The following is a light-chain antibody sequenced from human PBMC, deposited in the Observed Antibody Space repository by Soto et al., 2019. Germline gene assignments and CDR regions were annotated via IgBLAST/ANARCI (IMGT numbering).Light chain of an antibody. J-gene: IGKJ1*01. CDR3: QKYGSSPRP. CDR2: GAS. V-gene: IGKV3-20*01. CDR1: QTVSSSN. Sequence: EIVLTQSPGTLYLSPGERATLSCRASQTVSSSNLAWYQQKPGQAPKVLIYGASSRATGVPDRFSGSGSGTDFTLTISRLEPEDFAVYYCQKYGSSPRPFGQGTKVEIK.